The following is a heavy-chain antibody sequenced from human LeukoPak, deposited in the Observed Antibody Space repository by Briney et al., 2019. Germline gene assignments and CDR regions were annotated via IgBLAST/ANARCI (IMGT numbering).Heavy chain of an antibody. V-gene: IGHV1-2*02. CDR1: GYTFAAYC. CDR2: ISVNNGGT. Sequence: ASVKVSCKASGYTFAAYCMHWVRQAPGQSLEWMGWISVNNGGTNYAQSFQDRVTLTRDTSTNTAYLELRSLRSDDTAIIYCATATQPRGYFLHWGQGTLVTVSS. J-gene: IGHJ1*01. D-gene: IGHD2-2*01. CDR3: ATATQPRGYFLH.